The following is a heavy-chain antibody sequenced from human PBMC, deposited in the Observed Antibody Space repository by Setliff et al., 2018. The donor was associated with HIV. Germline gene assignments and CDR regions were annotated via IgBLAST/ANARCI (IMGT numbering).Heavy chain of an antibody. CDR1: GFIFSDSW. J-gene: IGHJ4*02. V-gene: IGHV3-7*03. CDR3: ATPSGNYNY. CDR2: IKKDGREK. D-gene: IGHD3-10*01. Sequence: PGGSLRLSCGASGFIFSDSWMDWVRQAPGKGLEWVATIKKDGREKYYVDSVKGRFTISRDNARTSLYLEMTNLRAEDTAVYYCATPSGNYNYWGQGTLVTVSS.